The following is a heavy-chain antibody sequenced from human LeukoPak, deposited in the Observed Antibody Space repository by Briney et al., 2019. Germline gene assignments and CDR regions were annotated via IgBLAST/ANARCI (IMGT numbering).Heavy chain of an antibody. Sequence: GASVKVSCKASGYTFNTHGMSWVRQAPGQGLEWMGWISTYNGKTNYAQDFQGRVTMTTDTSTSTAYMELRSLTSDDTAVYYCARGALITVFGVVITNYFDPWGQGTLVTVSS. V-gene: IGHV1-18*01. CDR3: ARGALITVFGVVITNYFDP. CDR2: ISTYNGKT. CDR1: GYTFNTHG. D-gene: IGHD3-3*01. J-gene: IGHJ5*02.